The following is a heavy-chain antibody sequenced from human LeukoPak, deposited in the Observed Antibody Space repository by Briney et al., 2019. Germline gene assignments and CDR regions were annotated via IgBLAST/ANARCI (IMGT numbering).Heavy chain of an antibody. V-gene: IGHV1-2*02. J-gene: IGHJ6*03. Sequence: ASVKVSCKASGYTFTGYYMHWVRQAPAQGLEWMGWINPNSGGTNYAQKFQGRVTMTRDTSISTAYMELSRLRSDDTAVYYCARGIAARGYYYYYYYMDVWGKGTTVTVSS. D-gene: IGHD6-6*01. CDR1: GYTFTGYY. CDR3: ARGIAARGYYYYYYYMDV. CDR2: INPNSGGT.